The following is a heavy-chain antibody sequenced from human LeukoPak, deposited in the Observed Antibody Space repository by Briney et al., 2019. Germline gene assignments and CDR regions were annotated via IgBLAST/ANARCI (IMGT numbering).Heavy chain of an antibody. D-gene: IGHD2-2*01. CDR3: TGKQDIVVDYYYYYYGMDI. CDR2: IRSKANRYAI. Sequence: GGSLRLSRAASGFTFSGSAMHLVRQASGKGLEWVGRIRSKANRYAIAYAASVKGRFTISRDDSKNTAYLQMNSLKTEDTAVYYCTGKQDIVVDYYYYYYGMDIWGQGTTVTVSS. V-gene: IGHV3-73*01. J-gene: IGHJ6*02. CDR1: GFTFSGSA.